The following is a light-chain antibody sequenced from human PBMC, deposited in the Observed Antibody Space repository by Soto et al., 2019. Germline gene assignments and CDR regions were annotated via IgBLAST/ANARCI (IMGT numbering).Light chain of an antibody. CDR1: TSDVGGFDS. CDR2: EVS. CDR3: SSYTTSNTWL. Sequence: QSAVTQPASVSGSPGQSITISCTATTSDVGGFDSVSWYQQHPGTAPRVIIYEVSNRPSGVSYRFSGSKSANTASLTISGLQADDEADYYCSSYTTSNTWLFGGGTKLTVL. V-gene: IGLV2-14*01. J-gene: IGLJ3*02.